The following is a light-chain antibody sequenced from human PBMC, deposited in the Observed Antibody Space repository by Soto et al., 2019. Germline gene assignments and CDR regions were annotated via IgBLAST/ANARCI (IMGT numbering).Light chain of an antibody. V-gene: IGKV3D-20*02. CDR3: QQRSNWPPIT. CDR1: QSVSRSY. CDR2: GAS. Sequence: EIVLTQSPGTLSLSPGDRATLSCRASQSVSRSYLGWYQQKPGQAPRLLIYGASSRATGIPDRFSGSGSGTDFTLTISRLEPEDFAVYYCQQRSNWPPITFGQGTRLEIK. J-gene: IGKJ5*01.